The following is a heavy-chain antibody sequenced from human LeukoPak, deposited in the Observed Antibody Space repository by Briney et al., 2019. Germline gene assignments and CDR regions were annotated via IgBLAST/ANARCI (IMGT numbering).Heavy chain of an antibody. CDR3: SKDLSGAHDY. D-gene: IGHD4-17*01. J-gene: IGHJ4*02. CDR1: GFTFSSYS. V-gene: IGHV3-21*01. CDR2: ISSSSSYI. Sequence: GGSLRLSCAASGFTFSSYSMNWVRQAPGKGLEWVSPISSSSSYIYYADSVKGRFTISRDNAKNTLFLQMNSLRVEDTAVYYCSKDLSGAHDYWGQGTVVTVSS.